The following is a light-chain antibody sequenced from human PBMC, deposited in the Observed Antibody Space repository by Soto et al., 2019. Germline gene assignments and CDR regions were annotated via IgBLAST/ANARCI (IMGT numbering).Light chain of an antibody. CDR2: AAS. Sequence: VPMTQSPSSLSASVGDRVTITCRASQSISSYFNWYQQKPGKAPKLLIYAASSLQSGVPSRFSGSGSGTDFTLTISSLQPEDFATYYCQQSYSTPRTFGGGNKVEIK. V-gene: IGKV1-39*01. CDR1: QSISSY. CDR3: QQSYSTPRT. J-gene: IGKJ4*01.